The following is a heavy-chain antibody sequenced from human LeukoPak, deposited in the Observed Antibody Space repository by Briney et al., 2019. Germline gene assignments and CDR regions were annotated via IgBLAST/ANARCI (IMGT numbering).Heavy chain of an antibody. D-gene: IGHD1-1*01. CDR3: ARVARYVGVGYYGMDV. Sequence: ASVKVSCKASGYTFTGYYMHWVRQAPGQGLEWMGWINPNSGGTNYAQKFQGRVTMTRDTSISTAYMELSRLRSDDTAVYYCARVARYVGVGYYGMDVWGQGTTVTVSS. J-gene: IGHJ6*02. V-gene: IGHV1-2*02. CDR1: GYTFTGYY. CDR2: INPNSGGT.